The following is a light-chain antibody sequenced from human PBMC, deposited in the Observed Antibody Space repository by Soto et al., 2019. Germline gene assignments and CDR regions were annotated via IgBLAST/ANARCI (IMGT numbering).Light chain of an antibody. J-gene: IGKJ1*01. Sequence: EIVLTQSPGTLSLSPGERATLSCRASQSVSTKLAWYQQKPGQAPRLLIYGTSTRASGIPARFSGSGSGTEFTLTISSLQSEDFAVYYCQQYKNWPRTFGQGTKVDIK. V-gene: IGKV3-15*01. CDR1: QSVSTK. CDR3: QQYKNWPRT. CDR2: GTS.